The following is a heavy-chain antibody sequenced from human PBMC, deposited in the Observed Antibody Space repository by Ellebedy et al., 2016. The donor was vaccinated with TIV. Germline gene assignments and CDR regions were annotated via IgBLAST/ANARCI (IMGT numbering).Heavy chain of an antibody. V-gene: IGHV4-34*01. J-gene: IGHJ6*02. CDR3: ARGGYQLLAYYYYGMDV. CDR1: GGSISSYY. CDR2: INHSGST. D-gene: IGHD2-2*01. Sequence: SETLSLTXTVSGGSISSYYWSWIRQPPGKGLEWIGEINHSGSTNYNPSLKSRVTISVDTSKNQFSLKLSSVTAADTAVYYCARGGYQLLAYYYYGMDVWGQGTTVTVSS.